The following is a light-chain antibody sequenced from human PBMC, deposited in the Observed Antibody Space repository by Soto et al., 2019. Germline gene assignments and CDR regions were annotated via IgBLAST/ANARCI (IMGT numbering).Light chain of an antibody. CDR3: TSYTSSRTVV. J-gene: IGLJ2*01. V-gene: IGLV2-14*03. Sequence: QSALAQPASVSGSPGQSITISCTGTSSDIGTYNYVSWYQQHAGKVPKLMIYDVSNRPSGVSDRFSGSKSGNTASLTISVLQAEDEADYYCTSYTSSRTVVFGGGTKVTVL. CDR1: SSDIGTYNY. CDR2: DVS.